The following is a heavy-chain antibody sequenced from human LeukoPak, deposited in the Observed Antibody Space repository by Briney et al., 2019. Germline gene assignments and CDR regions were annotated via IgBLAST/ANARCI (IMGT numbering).Heavy chain of an antibody. D-gene: IGHD2-8*01. CDR3: ARDCTNAGSGMDV. CDR1: GGSISSYY. V-gene: IGHV4-59*01. Sequence: SETLSLTCTVSGGSISSYYWSWIRQPPGKGLEWIGYIYYSGSTSYNPSLKGRVTISVDTSKNQFSLKLSSVTAADTAVYYCARDCTNAGSGMDVWGQGTTVTVSS. CDR2: IYYSGST. J-gene: IGHJ6*02.